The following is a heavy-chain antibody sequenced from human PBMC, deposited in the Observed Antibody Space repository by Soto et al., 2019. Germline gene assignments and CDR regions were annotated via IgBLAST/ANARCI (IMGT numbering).Heavy chain of an antibody. V-gene: IGHV4-39*01. CDR3: ARLSLETTSFRLYYYDSSGYQFDY. D-gene: IGHD3-22*01. CDR2: IYYSGST. J-gene: IGHJ4*02. Sequence: QLQLQESGPGLVKPSETLSLTCTVSGGSISSSSYYWGWIRQPPGKGLEWIGSIYYSGSTYYNPSRKSRVTMSVDTSKNQFSLKLSAVTAADTAVYYCARLSLETTSFRLYYYDSSGYQFDYWGQGTLVTVSS. CDR1: GGSISSSSYY.